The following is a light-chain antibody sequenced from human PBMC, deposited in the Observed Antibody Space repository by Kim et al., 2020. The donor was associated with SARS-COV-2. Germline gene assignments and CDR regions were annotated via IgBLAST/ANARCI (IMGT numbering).Light chain of an antibody. V-gene: IGLV2-23*01. Sequence: GQSMTLSCTGTSSDVGSYNLVSWYQQHPGKAPKLMIYEGSKRPSGVSDRFSGSKSANTASLTISGLKAEDEADYHCCSYAGSSTWVFGGGSKLTVL. CDR1: SSDVGSYNL. J-gene: IGLJ3*02. CDR3: CSYAGSSTWV. CDR2: EGS.